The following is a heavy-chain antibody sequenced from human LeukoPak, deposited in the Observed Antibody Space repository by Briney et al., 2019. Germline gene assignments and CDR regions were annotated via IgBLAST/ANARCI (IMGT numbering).Heavy chain of an antibody. Sequence: GESLKISCKGSGYSFTSYWIGWVRQMPGKGLEWMGIIYPGDSDTRYSPSFQGQVTISADKSISTAYLQWSSLKASDTAMYYCARSDVGDSSGYYSGDWDFDYWGQGTLVTVSS. CDR1: GYSFTSYW. CDR2: IYPGDSDT. V-gene: IGHV5-51*01. J-gene: IGHJ4*02. CDR3: ARSDVGDSSGYYSGDWDFDY. D-gene: IGHD3-22*01.